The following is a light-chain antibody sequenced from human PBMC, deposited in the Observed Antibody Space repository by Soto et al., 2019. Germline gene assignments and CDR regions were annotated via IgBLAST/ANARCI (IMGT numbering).Light chain of an antibody. Sequence: DIVLTQSPGTLSLSPGERATLSCRASQSVSSSYLARYQQKPGQAPRLLIYGASSRATGIPDRFSGSGSGTDFTLTISRLEPEDFAVYYCQQDGSSPRTFGGGTKVEIK. CDR3: QQDGSSPRT. V-gene: IGKV3-20*01. CDR2: GAS. J-gene: IGKJ4*01. CDR1: QSVSSSY.